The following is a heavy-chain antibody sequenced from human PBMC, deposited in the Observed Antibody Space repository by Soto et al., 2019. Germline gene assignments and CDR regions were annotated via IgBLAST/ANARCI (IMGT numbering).Heavy chain of an antibody. Sequence: GGSLRLSCAASDLVFSDYYMSWIRQAPGKGLEWVSYISSSSSYTNYADSVKGRFTISRDNATNSLYLQMNSLRAEDTALYYCARDKEAYYYDSSGRADAFDSWGQGTMVTVSS. J-gene: IGHJ3*02. CDR3: ARDKEAYYYDSSGRADAFDS. CDR1: DLVFSDYY. V-gene: IGHV3-11*06. D-gene: IGHD3-22*01. CDR2: ISSSSSYT.